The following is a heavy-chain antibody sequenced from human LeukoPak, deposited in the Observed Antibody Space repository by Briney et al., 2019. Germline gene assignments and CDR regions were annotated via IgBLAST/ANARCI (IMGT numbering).Heavy chain of an antibody. CDR3: ARHVDFDNDYDSSGYYSSTIDY. D-gene: IGHD3-22*01. CDR2: IYYSGST. V-gene: IGHV4-39*01. Sequence: ASETLSLTCTVSGGSISSSSYYWGWIRQPPGKGLEWIGSIYYSGSTYYNPPLKSRVTISVDTSKNQFSLKLSSVTAADTAVYYCARHVDFDNDYDSSGYYSSTIDYWGQGTLVTVSS. CDR1: GGSISSSSYY. J-gene: IGHJ4*02.